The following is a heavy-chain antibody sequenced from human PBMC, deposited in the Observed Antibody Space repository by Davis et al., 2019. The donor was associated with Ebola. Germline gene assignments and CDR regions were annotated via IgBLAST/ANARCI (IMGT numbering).Heavy chain of an antibody. V-gene: IGHV1-3*01. Sequence: AASVKVSCKASGYTFTSYAMHWVRQAPGQRLEWMGWINAGNGNTKYSQKFQGRVTITRDTSASTAYMELSSLRSEDTAVYYCARGTYGDYNYYGMDVWGKGTTVTVSS. CDR2: INAGNGNT. D-gene: IGHD4-17*01. J-gene: IGHJ6*04. CDR3: ARGTYGDYNYYGMDV. CDR1: GYTFTSYA.